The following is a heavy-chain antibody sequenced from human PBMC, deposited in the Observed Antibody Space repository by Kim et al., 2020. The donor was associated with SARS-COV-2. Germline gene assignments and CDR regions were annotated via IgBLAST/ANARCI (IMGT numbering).Heavy chain of an antibody. J-gene: IGHJ4*02. Sequence: THSPTRRVTISVETSKNQFSLKRSSVTAADTAVYYCARVKVEYGDFYFDYWGQGTLVTVSS. D-gene: IGHD4-17*01. V-gene: IGHV4-59*01. CDR3: ARVKVEYGDFYFDY.